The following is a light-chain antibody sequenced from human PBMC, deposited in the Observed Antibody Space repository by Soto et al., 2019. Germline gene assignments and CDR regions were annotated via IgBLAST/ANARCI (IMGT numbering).Light chain of an antibody. CDR3: SSYASSSTYV. CDR1: SSDVGSYDR. CDR2: EVS. Sequence: QSALTQPPSVSGSPGQSVTISCTGTSSDVGSYDRVSWYQQPPGTAPTLMIYEVSNRPSGVPDRFSGSKSGNTASLTISGLQAEDEADYFCSSYASSSTYVFGTGTKVTVL. J-gene: IGLJ1*01. V-gene: IGLV2-18*02.